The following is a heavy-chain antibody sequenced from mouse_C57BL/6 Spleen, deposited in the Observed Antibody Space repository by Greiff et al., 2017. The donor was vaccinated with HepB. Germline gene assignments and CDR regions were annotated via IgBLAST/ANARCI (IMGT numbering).Heavy chain of an antibody. J-gene: IGHJ4*01. CDR1: GYTFTSYW. CDR3: ARRIYYGSSPHAMDY. D-gene: IGHD1-1*01. CDR2: IYPGSGST. Sequence: QVQLQQPGAELVKPGASVKMSCKASGYTFTSYWITWVKQRPGQGLEWIGDIYPGSGSTNYNEKFKSKATLTVDTSSSTAYMQLSSLTSEDSAVYYCARRIYYGSSPHAMDYWGQGTSVTVSS. V-gene: IGHV1-55*01.